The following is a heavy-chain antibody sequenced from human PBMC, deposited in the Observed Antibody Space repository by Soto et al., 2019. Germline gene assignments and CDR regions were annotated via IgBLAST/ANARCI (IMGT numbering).Heavy chain of an antibody. CDR1: GGSITSGGYY. J-gene: IGHJ3*02. D-gene: IGHD3-3*01. V-gene: IGHV4-31*03. CDR2: IYYSGST. Sequence: PSETLSLTCTVSGGSITSGGYYWSWIRQHPGKGLEWIGYIYYSGSTYYNPSLKSRVTISVDTSKNQFSLKLSSVTAADTAVYYCARVPFRAYYDFWSGPLEIPPHLDAFDIWGQGTMVTVSS. CDR3: ARVPFRAYYDFWSGPLEIPPHLDAFDI.